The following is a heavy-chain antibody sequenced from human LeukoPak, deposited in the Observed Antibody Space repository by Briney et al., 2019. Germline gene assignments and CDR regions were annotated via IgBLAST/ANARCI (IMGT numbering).Heavy chain of an antibody. V-gene: IGHV4-59*01. D-gene: IGHD3-3*01. Sequence: SETLSLTCTVSGGSISSYYWSWIRQPPGKGLEWIGYIYYSGSTNYNPSLKSRVTISVDTSKNQFSLKLSSVTAADTAVYYCARLPPSGSLGVTDAFDIWGQGTMVTVSS. J-gene: IGHJ3*02. CDR1: GGSISSYY. CDR3: ARLPPSGSLGVTDAFDI. CDR2: IYYSGST.